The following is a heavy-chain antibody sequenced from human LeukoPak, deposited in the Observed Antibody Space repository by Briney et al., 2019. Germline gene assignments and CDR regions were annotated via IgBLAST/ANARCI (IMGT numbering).Heavy chain of an antibody. CDR2: ISSSSSNI. D-gene: IGHD5-18*01. CDR3: AREQTAKVDH. V-gene: IGHV3-48*02. Sequence: GPSLRLSCAASGFTFSSYSMNWVCQAPGKGLEWGSYISSSSSNIYYADSVKGRFTISRDNAKNSLYLQMNSLRDEDTAVYYCAREQTAKVDHWGQGTLVTVSS. CDR1: GFTFSSYS. J-gene: IGHJ4*02.